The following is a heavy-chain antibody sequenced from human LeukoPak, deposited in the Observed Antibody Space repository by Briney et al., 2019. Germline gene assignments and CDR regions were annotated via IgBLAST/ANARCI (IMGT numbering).Heavy chain of an antibody. CDR1: GFTFDDYA. Sequence: GGSLRLSCAASGFTFDDYAMHWVRQAPGKGLEWVSGISWNSGSIGYADSVKGRFTISRDNAKNSLYLQMNSLRAEDTALYYCAKDFSSSWYYFDYWGQGTLVTVSS. J-gene: IGHJ4*02. CDR3: AKDFSSSWYYFDY. CDR2: ISWNSGSI. D-gene: IGHD6-13*01. V-gene: IGHV3-9*01.